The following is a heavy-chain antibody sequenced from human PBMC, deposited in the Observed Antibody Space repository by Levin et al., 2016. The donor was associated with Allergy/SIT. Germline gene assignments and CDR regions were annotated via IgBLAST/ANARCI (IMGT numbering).Heavy chain of an antibody. Sequence: SETLSLTCTVSGGSISSGSYYWSWIRQPAGKGLEWIGRIYTSGSTNYNPSLKSRVTISVDTSKNQFSLKLSSVTAADTAVYYCAREEDSSGWYSLVDYWGQGTLVTVSS. CDR3: AREEDSSGWYSLVDY. V-gene: IGHV4-61*02. CDR2: IYTSGST. J-gene: IGHJ4*02. D-gene: IGHD6-19*01. CDR1: GGSISSGSYY.